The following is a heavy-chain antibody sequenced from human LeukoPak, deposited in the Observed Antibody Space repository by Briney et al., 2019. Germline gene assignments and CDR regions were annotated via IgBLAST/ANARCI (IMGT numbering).Heavy chain of an antibody. Sequence: GGSLRLSCAASGFTVSSNYMSWVRQAPGKGLEWVSVIYSGGSTYYADSVKGRFTISRDNSKNTLYLQMNSLRAEDTAVYYCAREGDGSTQHSGIFDYWGQGPLVTVSS. CDR1: GFTVSSNY. D-gene: IGHD2-2*01. CDR2: IYSGGST. V-gene: IGHV3-53*01. CDR3: AREGDGSTQHSGIFDY. J-gene: IGHJ4*02.